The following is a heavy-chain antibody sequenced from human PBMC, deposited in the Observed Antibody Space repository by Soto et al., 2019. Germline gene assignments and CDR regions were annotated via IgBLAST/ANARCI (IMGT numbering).Heavy chain of an antibody. V-gene: IGHV3-33*01. D-gene: IGHD6-13*01. J-gene: IGHJ4*02. CDR1: GFTFSSYG. Sequence: QVQLVESGGGVVQPGRFLRLSCAASGFTFSSYGMHWVRQAPGKGLEWVAVIWYDGSNKYYADSVKGRFTISRDNSKNTLYLQMNSLRAEDTAVYYCARGGSSSWYFDYWGQGTLVTVSS. CDR3: ARGGSSSWYFDY. CDR2: IWYDGSNK.